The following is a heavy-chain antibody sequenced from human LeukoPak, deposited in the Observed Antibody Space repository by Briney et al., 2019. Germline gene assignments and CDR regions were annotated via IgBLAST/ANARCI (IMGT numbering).Heavy chain of an antibody. CDR3: ARDRHDYGGNSGWYFDL. CDR1: GFTVSSNY. Sequence: GGSLRLSCAASGFTVSSNYMSWVRQAPGKGLEWVSVIYSGGSTYYADSVKSRFTISRDNSKNTLYLQMNSLRAEDTAVYYCARDRHDYGGNSGWYFDLWGRGTLVTVSS. J-gene: IGHJ2*01. CDR2: IYSGGST. V-gene: IGHV3-53*01. D-gene: IGHD4-23*01.